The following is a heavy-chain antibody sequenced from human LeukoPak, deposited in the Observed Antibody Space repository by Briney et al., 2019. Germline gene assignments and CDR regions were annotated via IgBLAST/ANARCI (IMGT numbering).Heavy chain of an antibody. CDR2: INPNSGGT. CDR3: ARAYYDFWSGYSSFDY. J-gene: IGHJ4*02. Sequence: ASVKVSCKASGYTFTGYYMHWVRQAPGQGLEWVGWINPNSGGTNYAQKFQGRVTMTRDTSISTAYMELSRLRSDDTAVYYCARAYYDFWSGYSSFDYWGQGTLVTVSS. CDR1: GYTFTGYY. D-gene: IGHD3-3*01. V-gene: IGHV1-2*02.